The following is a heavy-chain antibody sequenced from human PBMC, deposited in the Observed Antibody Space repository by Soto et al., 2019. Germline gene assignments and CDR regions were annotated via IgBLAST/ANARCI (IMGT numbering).Heavy chain of an antibody. CDR2: ISSSGTSA. CDR1: GFTFSAYY. D-gene: IGHD6-19*01. V-gene: IGHV3-11*05. Sequence: VQLEESGGGLVKPGGSLRLSFAASGFTFSAYYMSWIRQAPGKGLEYISYISSSGTSANYEDSVKGRFTISKDNAKNSLYLQMNRLRAEDTAVYYCARDRGAVTGHYFDYWGQGALVTVTS. J-gene: IGHJ4*02. CDR3: ARDRGAVTGHYFDY.